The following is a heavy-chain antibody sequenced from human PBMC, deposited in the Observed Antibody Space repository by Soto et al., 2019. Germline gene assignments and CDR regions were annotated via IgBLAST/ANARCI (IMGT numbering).Heavy chain of an antibody. J-gene: IGHJ6*02. CDR2: ISYDGSNK. V-gene: IGHV3-30*18. Sequence: QVQLVESGGGVVQPGRSLRLSCAASGFTFSSSGIHWVRQAPGKGLEWVAVISYDGSNKFYIDSVKGRFTVSRDNSKNTQYLQMSSLRAEDTAVYYCAKDRQADFWRLPSPMDVWGQGTTVTVSS. D-gene: IGHD3-3*01. CDR3: AKDRQADFWRLPSPMDV. CDR1: GFTFSSSG.